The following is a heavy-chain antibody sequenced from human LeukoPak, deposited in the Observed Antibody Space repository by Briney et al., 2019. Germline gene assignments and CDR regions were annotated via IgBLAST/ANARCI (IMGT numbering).Heavy chain of an antibody. J-gene: IGHJ4*02. CDR3: ARARNDYGDYVFDF. D-gene: IGHD4-17*01. CDR1: GFTFSIYS. V-gene: IGHV3-21*01. CDR2: ISSSSYI. Sequence: GGSLRLSCAASGFTFSIYSMNWVRQAPGKGLEWVSSISSSSYIYYADSLKGRFTISRDNAKNSLYLQMNSLRAEDTAVYYCARARNDYGDYVFDFWGQGTLVTVSS.